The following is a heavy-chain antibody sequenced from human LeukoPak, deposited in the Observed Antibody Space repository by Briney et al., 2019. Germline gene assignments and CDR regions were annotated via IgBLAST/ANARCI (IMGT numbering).Heavy chain of an antibody. CDR2: INSDGSST. CDR1: GFTFSSYW. Sequence: GGSLRLSCAPSGFTFSSYWMHWVRQAPGKGLVWVSRINSDGSSTSYADSVKGRFTISRDNAKNTLYLQMNSLRAEDTAVYYCAREGQWLVRGYFDYWGQGTLVTVSS. J-gene: IGHJ4*02. D-gene: IGHD6-19*01. CDR3: AREGQWLVRGYFDY. V-gene: IGHV3-74*01.